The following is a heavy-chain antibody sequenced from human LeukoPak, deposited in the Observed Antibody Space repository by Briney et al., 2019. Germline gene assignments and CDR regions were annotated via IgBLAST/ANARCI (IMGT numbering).Heavy chain of an antibody. V-gene: IGHV1-2*02. CDR1: GYTFTGYY. J-gene: IGHJ4*02. Sequence: ASVKVSCKASGYTFTGYYMHWVRQAPGQGLEWMGWINPNGGGTNYAQKFQGRVTMTRDTSISTAYMELSRLRSDDTAVYYCARVPRGYSYVSYWGQGTLVTVSS. CDR2: INPNGGGT. D-gene: IGHD5-18*01. CDR3: ARVPRGYSYVSY.